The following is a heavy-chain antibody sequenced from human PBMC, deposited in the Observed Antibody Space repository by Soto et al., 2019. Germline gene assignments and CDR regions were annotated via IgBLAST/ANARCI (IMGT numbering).Heavy chain of an antibody. J-gene: IGHJ6*02. CDR3: AKGSPDSSGYYYYYGMDV. D-gene: IGHD3-22*01. CDR1: GFTFDDYA. CDR2: ISWNSGSI. V-gene: IGHV3-9*01. Sequence: GGSLRLSCAASGFTFDDYAMHWVRQAPGKGLEWVSGISWNSGSIGYADSVKGRFTISRDNAKNSLYLQMNSLRAEDTASYYCAKGSPDSSGYYYYYGMDVWGQGTTVTVSS.